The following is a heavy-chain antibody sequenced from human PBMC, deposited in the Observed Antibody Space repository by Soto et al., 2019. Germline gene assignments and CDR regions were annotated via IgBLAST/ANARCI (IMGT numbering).Heavy chain of an antibody. CDR1: GGTFSTYA. CDR2: VIPIFGTP. D-gene: IGHD2-15*01. V-gene: IGHV1-69*01. Sequence: QVPLVQSGAEVKKPGSSVKVSCKAPGGTFSTYAISWVRQAPGQGLEWMGGVIPIFGTPKYAQKFQCRVTITADESTSTGYMELRSLRSEDTAVYYCARSQGGSSSLDIYYYYYYGMDVWGQGTTVTVSS. CDR3: ARSQGGSSSLDIYYYYYYGMDV. J-gene: IGHJ6*02.